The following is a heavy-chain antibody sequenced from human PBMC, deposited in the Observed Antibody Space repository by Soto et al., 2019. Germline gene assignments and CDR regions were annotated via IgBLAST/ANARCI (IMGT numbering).Heavy chain of an antibody. Sequence: QIQLVQSGAEVRKPGASVKISCEASGYTFTNYGIGWVRQAPGEGLEWMGWISADNGDTNYAQKFLGRVTMTTDTSTSPAYMELRSLRSDDTAVYYCAKTPVLLLFGAWLDPWGQGTLVTVSS. J-gene: IGHJ5*02. CDR2: ISADNGDT. CDR3: AKTPVLLLFGAWLDP. V-gene: IGHV1-18*01. D-gene: IGHD3-16*01. CDR1: GYTFTNYG.